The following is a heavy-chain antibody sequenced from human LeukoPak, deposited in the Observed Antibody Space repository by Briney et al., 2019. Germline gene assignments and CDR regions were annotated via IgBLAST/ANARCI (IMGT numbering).Heavy chain of an antibody. CDR1: GFSVSSNY. CDR2: IYSGGST. V-gene: IGHV3-66*01. Sequence: GGSLRLSCAASGFSVSSNYMSWVRQAPGKGLEWVSVIYSGGSTHYADSVKGRFTISRDNSKNTLYLQMNSLRAEDTAVYYCARDPTYCGGDCYPDGFDIWGQGTMVTVSS. CDR3: ARDPTYCGGDCYPDGFDI. J-gene: IGHJ3*02. D-gene: IGHD2-21*02.